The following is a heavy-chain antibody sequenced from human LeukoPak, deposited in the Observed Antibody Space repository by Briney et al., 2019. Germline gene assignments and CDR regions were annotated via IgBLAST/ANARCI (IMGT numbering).Heavy chain of an antibody. CDR2: INTDGGST. V-gene: IGHV3-74*01. D-gene: IGHD2-2*02. CDR1: GFTFGSYW. Sequence: PGGSLRLSCAASGFTFGSYWMHWVRQAPGKGLVWVSRINTDGGSTTYADSVKGRFTISRDNAKNTLYLQMNSLRAEGTAVYYCGRGFSIVPAGIPDYWGLGTLVTVSS. J-gene: IGHJ4*02. CDR3: GRGFSIVPAGIPDY.